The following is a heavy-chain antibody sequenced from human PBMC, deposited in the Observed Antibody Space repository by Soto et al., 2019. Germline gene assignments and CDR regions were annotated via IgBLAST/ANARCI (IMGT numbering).Heavy chain of an antibody. D-gene: IGHD2-15*01. Sequence: GASVKVSCKASGYTFTSYGISWVRQAPGQGLEWMGWISAYNGNTNYAQKLQGRVTMTTDTSTSTAYMELRSLRSDDTAVYYCARAMFMTDSGGSCYVTWGQGTLVTVSS. V-gene: IGHV1-18*01. J-gene: IGHJ5*02. CDR3: ARAMFMTDSGGSCYVT. CDR1: GYTFTSYG. CDR2: ISAYNGNT.